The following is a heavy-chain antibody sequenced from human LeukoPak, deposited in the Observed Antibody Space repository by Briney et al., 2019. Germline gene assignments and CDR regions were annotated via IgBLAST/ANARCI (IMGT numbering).Heavy chain of an antibody. CDR1: VFKFDDFG. J-gene: IGHJ4*02. D-gene: IGHD1-26*01. CDR2: INWDGGST. Sequence: PGGSLRLSCAASVFKFDDFGMSWVRQDPAKGLEWVSSINWDGGSTYYADSVKGRVTISRDNVENSLHLQMNSLRVEDTAVYYCVNGGSGTYYKWGQGTLVTVSS. CDR3: VNGGSGTYYK. V-gene: IGHV3-20*04.